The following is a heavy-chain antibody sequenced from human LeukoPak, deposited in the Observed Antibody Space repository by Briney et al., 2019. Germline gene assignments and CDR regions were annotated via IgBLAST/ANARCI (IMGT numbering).Heavy chain of an antibody. CDR1: GFSFNSYT. D-gene: IGHD4-11*01. CDR2: ISYDGGLQ. Sequence: GSLRLSCAASGFSFNSYTMHWVRQSPDKGLEWVAVISYDGGLQFYGDSVKGRFIISRDNSRNTLYLQMNSLGPEDTAVYYCARDPTVSVPDYFDYWGQGILVTVSS. V-gene: IGHV3-30-3*01. J-gene: IGHJ4*02. CDR3: ARDPTVSVPDYFDY.